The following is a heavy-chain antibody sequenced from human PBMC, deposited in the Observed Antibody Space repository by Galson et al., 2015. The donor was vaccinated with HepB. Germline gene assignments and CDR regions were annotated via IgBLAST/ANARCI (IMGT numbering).Heavy chain of an antibody. CDR2: IKQDGSEK. CDR3: AKDRTYYSGSRSY. Sequence: SLRLSCAASGFTFSDYWMSWVRQAPEKGLEWVANIKQDGSEKYYVDSVKGRFTISRDNAKNSLYLQMNNLRAEDTAVYYCAKDRTYYSGSRSYWGQGTLVTVSS. CDR1: GFTFSDYW. D-gene: IGHD1-26*01. V-gene: IGHV3-7*03. J-gene: IGHJ4*02.